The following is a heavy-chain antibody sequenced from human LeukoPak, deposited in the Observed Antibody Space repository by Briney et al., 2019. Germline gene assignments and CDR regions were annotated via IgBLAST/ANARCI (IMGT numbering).Heavy chain of an antibody. CDR3: AGPRRGYSSSGYEH. CDR1: GYTFTSYD. J-gene: IGHJ1*01. CDR2: MNPNSGNT. D-gene: IGHD6-13*01. Sequence: ASVKVSCKASGYTFTSYDINWVRQATGQGLEWMGWMNPNSGNTGYAQKFQGRVTMTRNTSISTAYMELSSLRSEDTAVYYCAGPRRGYSSSGYEHWGQGTLVTVSS. V-gene: IGHV1-8*01.